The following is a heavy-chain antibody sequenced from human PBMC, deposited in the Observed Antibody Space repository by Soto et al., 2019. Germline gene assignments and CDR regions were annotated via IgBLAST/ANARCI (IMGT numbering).Heavy chain of an antibody. J-gene: IGHJ6*02. Sequence: PGGSLRLSCAASGFTFSSYSMNWVRQAPGKGLEWVSSISSSSSYIYYADSVKGRFTISRDNAKNSLYLQMNSLRAEDTAVYYCARLRLYGGYYYYGMDVWGQGTTVTV. CDR3: ARLRLYGGYYYYGMDV. D-gene: IGHD2-8*01. CDR2: ISSSSSYI. CDR1: GFTFSSYS. V-gene: IGHV3-21*01.